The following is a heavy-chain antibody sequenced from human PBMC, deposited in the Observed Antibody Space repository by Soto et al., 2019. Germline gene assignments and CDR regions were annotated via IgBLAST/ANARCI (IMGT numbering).Heavy chain of an antibody. CDR2: IYWDDDK. Sequence: QITLNESGPTVVKPAETLTLTCTFSGFSLTTSGVGVGWIRQSPGKAREWIALIYWDDDKRYSASLKSRLTITKDTSKNQVVLTMASVDPADTATYYCAHRILRTVFGLVTTTAIYFDFWGQGTPVVVSS. D-gene: IGHD3-3*01. V-gene: IGHV2-5*02. CDR1: GFSLTTSGVG. J-gene: IGHJ4*02. CDR3: AHRILRTVFGLVTTTAIYFDF.